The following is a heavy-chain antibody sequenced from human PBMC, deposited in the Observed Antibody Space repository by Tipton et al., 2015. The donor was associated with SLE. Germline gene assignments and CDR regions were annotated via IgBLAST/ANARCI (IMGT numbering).Heavy chain of an antibody. J-gene: IGHJ6*02. CDR1: GGSISNQY. CDR3: ARDPGKSYWDYYYEMDL. Sequence: TLSLTCTVSGGSISNQYWSWIRQPPGKGLELIGYIFFTGRTNYNPSLKSRVTMSVDTSKNQFSLKLTSVTAADTAVYYCARDPGKSYWDYYYEMDLWGQGPWSPSR. CDR2: IFFTGRT. D-gene: IGHD2-8*02. V-gene: IGHV4-59*11.